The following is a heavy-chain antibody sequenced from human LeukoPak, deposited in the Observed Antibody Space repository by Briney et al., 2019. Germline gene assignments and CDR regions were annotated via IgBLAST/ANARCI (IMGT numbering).Heavy chain of an antibody. CDR2: IIPIVGRA. CDR3: ARVARGHSGNV. CDR1: GGTFGSYA. Sequence: SVKLSCKASGGTFGSYAISWVRQAPGKGLEWVARIIPIVGRANYAHKLKGRVTITTDESTSTVYMQMSSLRSEDTAVYYCARVARGHSGNVWGQGTLVTVSS. D-gene: IGHD5-12*01. J-gene: IGHJ4*02. V-gene: IGHV1-69*05.